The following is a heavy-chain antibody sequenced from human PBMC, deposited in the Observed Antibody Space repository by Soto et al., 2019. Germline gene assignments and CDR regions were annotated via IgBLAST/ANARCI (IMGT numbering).Heavy chain of an antibody. CDR3: AREWAVAGVGWFDY. CDR2: ISYDGNNK. D-gene: IGHD2-15*01. J-gene: IGHJ4*02. Sequence: QVHLVESGGGVVQPGRSLRLSCADSGFTFSYYAMHWVRQAPGKGLEWVAIISYDGNNKYYSDSVEGRFTISRDNSQNTLFLQMNSLRVEDTAVYFCAREWAVAGVGWFDYWGQGPLVTVSS. CDR1: GFTFSYYA. V-gene: IGHV3-30-3*01.